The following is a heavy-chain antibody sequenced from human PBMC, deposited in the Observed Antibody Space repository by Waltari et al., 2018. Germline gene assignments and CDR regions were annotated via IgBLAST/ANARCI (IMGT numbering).Heavy chain of an antibody. CDR3: ANSMSGPRVQ. V-gene: IGHV1-69-2*01. J-gene: IGHJ4*02. D-gene: IGHD3-3*01. CDR2: FDPENGDS. Sequence: EAQLLQSGAEVKKPGATVRISCKASGYPFSDYYIHWVQQAPGKGLEWMARFDPENGDSEFADKFQGRVSVTADTSTDTAYLDLTSLTSEDSAIYYCANSMSGPRVQWGQGTLLTVTS. CDR1: GYPFSDYY.